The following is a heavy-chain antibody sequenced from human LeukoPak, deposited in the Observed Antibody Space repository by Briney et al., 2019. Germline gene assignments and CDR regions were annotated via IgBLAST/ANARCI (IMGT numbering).Heavy chain of an antibody. D-gene: IGHD5-18*01. Sequence: GGSLRLSCVASGFTFSTYWMTWVRQAPGKGLECVAIIKQDGSEKYYVDSVKGRFTMARANAKNSLHLQTNSLRDEDTAVYYCARGSYSYGPLDYLGQGTLVTVSS. CDR1: GFTFSTYW. CDR3: ARGSYSYGPLDY. CDR2: IKQDGSEK. J-gene: IGHJ4*02. V-gene: IGHV3-7*01.